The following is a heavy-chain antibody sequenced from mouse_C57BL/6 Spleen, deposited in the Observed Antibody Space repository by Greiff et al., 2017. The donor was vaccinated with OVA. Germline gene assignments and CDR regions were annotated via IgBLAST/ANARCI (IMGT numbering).Heavy chain of an antibody. J-gene: IGHJ4*01. CDR3: ARQDWDNAMDY. CDR1: GYTFTDYN. D-gene: IGHD4-1*01. V-gene: IGHV1-18*01. Sequence: EVQLKQSGPELVKPGASVKIPCKASGYTFTDYNMDWVKQSHGKSLEWIGDINPNNGGTIYNQKFKGKATLTVDKSSSTAYMELRSLTAEDTAGYYCARQDWDNAMDYWGQGTSVTVSS. CDR2: INPNNGGT.